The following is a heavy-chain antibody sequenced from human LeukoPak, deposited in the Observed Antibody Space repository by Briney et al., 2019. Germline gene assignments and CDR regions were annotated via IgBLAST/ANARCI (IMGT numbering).Heavy chain of an antibody. V-gene: IGHV3-7*01. J-gene: IGHJ3*02. CDR2: IKQDGSEK. CDR3: ALLLDYGGNYDAFDI. Sequence: GGSLRLSCAASGFTFSSYWMSWVRQAPGKGLEWVANIKQDGSEKYYVDSVKGRFTISRDNAKNSLYLQMNSLRAEDTAVYYCALLLDYGGNYDAFDIWGQGTMVTVSS. D-gene: IGHD4-23*01. CDR1: GFTFSSYW.